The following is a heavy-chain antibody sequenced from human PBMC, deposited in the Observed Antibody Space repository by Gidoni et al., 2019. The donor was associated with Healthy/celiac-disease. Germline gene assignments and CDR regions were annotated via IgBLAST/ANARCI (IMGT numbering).Heavy chain of an antibody. CDR2: ISYDGSNK. CDR1: VFTFSSYG. CDR3: AKDGAGTRGLPRWFFDY. D-gene: IGHD1-1*01. V-gene: IGHV3-30*18. Sequence: QVQLVESGGGVVQPGRSLRLSCAASVFTFSSYGMHWVRQAPGKGLEWLSVISYDGSNKYYADSVKGRFTISRYNSKNTLYLQMNSLRAEDTAVYYCAKDGAGTRGLPRWFFDYWGQGTLVTVSS. J-gene: IGHJ4*02.